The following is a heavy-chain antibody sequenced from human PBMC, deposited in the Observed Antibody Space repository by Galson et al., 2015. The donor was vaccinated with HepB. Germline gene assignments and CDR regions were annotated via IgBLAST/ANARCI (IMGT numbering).Heavy chain of an antibody. V-gene: IGHV3-7*03. CDR3: ARVYYYGSGSYYNRLENYYGMDV. CDR2: IKQDGSEK. CDR1: GFTFSSYW. J-gene: IGHJ6*02. D-gene: IGHD3-10*01. Sequence: SLRLSCAASGFTFSSYWMSWVRQAPGKGLEWVANIKQDGSEKYYVDSVRGRFTISRDNAKNSLYLQMNSLRAEDTAVYYCARVYYYGSGSYYNRLENYYGMDVWGQGTTVTVSS.